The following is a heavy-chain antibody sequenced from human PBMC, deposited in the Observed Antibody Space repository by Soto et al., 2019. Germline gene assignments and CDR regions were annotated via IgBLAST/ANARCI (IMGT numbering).Heavy chain of an antibody. V-gene: IGHV4-39*01. Sequence: SETLSVTCTVTSASISSNIYYWGWIRQPPGKGLEWIGSIFYSGSTYYNPSLKSRVTIFVDTSKNQFSLKLSSLIATDTAVYYCARGAPRDSSGLYFDFWGQGGLVTVS. CDR2: IFYSGST. CDR3: ARGAPRDSSGLYFDF. D-gene: IGHD6-19*01. CDR1: SASISSNIYY. J-gene: IGHJ4*02.